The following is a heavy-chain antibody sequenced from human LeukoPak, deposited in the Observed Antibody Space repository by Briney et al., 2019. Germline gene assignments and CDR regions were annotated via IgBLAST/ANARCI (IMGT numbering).Heavy chain of an antibody. V-gene: IGHV5-51*01. J-gene: IGHJ4*02. D-gene: IGHD3-16*02. CDR2: IFPGDSDT. Sequence: GEALKNSCKGSGYSLSNYWIGWVRQIPGEGLEWMGGIFPGDSDTRYSPSFQGQVTISADKSISTAYLQWSSLKASDTAMYYCARLLKSDYIWGSYRAGNYFDYWGQGTLVTVSS. CDR1: GYSLSNYW. CDR3: ARLLKSDYIWGSYRAGNYFDY.